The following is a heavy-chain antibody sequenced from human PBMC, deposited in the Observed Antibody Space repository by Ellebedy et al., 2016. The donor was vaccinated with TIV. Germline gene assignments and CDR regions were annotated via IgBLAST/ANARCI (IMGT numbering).Heavy chain of an antibody. CDR1: GGSIGSYY. CDR3: ARVVWQLPVSYAFDI. V-gene: IGHV4-59*01. D-gene: IGHD2-15*01. CDR2: ISYSGTT. J-gene: IGHJ3*02. Sequence: MPSETLSLTCTVSGGSIGSYYWSWIRQPPGKGLEWIGYISYSGTTNYNPSLQSRVTISADTSKNQFSLKLTSVTAADTAVYYCARVVWQLPVSYAFDIWGQGTMVTVSS.